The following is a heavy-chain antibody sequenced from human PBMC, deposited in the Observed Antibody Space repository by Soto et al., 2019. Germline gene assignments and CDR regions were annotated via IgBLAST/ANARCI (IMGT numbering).Heavy chain of an antibody. CDR3: ARDPSGWYYYFDY. Sequence: GGSLRLSCAASGFTFSSYAMHWVRQAPGKGLEWVAVISYDGSNKYYADYVKGRITISRDNSKNTLYLQMNSLRAEDTAVYYCARDPSGWYYYFDYWGQGTLVTVSS. J-gene: IGHJ4*02. CDR2: ISYDGSNK. CDR1: GFTFSSYA. V-gene: IGHV3-30-3*01. D-gene: IGHD6-19*01.